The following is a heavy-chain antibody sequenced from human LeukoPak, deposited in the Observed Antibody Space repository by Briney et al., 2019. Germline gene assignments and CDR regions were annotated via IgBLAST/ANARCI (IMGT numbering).Heavy chain of an antibody. V-gene: IGHV3-7*03. J-gene: IGHJ4*02. CDR3: ARSHYYGSGMILNDY. CDR2: IKQDGSEK. CDR1: GFTFSNYW. D-gene: IGHD3-10*01. Sequence: PGGSLRLSCAASGFTFSNYWMNWVRQAPGKGLEWVANIKQDGSEKYYVDSVKGRFTISRDNAKNSLFLQMNSLRAEDTALYYCARSHYYGSGMILNDYWGQGTLVTVSS.